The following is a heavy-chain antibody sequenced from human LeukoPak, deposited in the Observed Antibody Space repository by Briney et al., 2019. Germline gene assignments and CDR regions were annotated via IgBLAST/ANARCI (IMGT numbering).Heavy chain of an antibody. V-gene: IGHV3-21*01. CDR3: VRLRRNSDTSGFYYYYDF. CDR2: ISVRSNYI. D-gene: IGHD3-22*01. J-gene: IGHJ4*02. Sequence: NPGRSLRLPCAASGFTFDDYAMHWVRQAPGKGLEWVSSISVRSNYIYYADSVRGRFRISRDDARDSLYLQMNSLRAEDTAVYYCVRLRRNSDTSGFYYYYDFWGQGTLVTVSS. CDR1: GFTFDDYA.